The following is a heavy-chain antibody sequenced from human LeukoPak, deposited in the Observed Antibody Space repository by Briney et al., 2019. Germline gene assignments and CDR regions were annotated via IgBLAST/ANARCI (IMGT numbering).Heavy chain of an antibody. V-gene: IGHV3-23*01. J-gene: IGHJ4*02. CDR2: ISGSGDST. CDR1: GFTFSNYA. Sequence: PGGSLRLSCAASGFTFSNYAMSCVRQAPAKGLEWVSAISGSGDSTDYADSVKGRFTISRDSSMETLYLQMNSLRAEDTATYFCAKRLSFGVAIGDFDYWGQGTLVTVSS. D-gene: IGHD3-3*01. CDR3: AKRLSFGVAIGDFDY.